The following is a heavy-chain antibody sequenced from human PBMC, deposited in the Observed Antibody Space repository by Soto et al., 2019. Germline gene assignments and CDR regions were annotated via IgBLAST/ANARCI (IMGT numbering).Heavy chain of an antibody. CDR2: IYTSGST. D-gene: IGHD2-2*01. CDR3: ARDGGGYCSSTSCYKRNNWFDP. Sequence: LSLTCTVSGGSISSYYWSWIRQPAGKGLEWIGRIYTSGSTNYNPSLKSRVTMSVDTSKNQFSLKLSSVTAADTAVYYCARDGGGYCSSTSCYKRNNWFDPWGQGTLVTVSS. V-gene: IGHV4-4*07. CDR1: GGSISSYY. J-gene: IGHJ5*02.